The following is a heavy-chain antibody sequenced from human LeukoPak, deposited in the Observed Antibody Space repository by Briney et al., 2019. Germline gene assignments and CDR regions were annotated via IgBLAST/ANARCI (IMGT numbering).Heavy chain of an antibody. V-gene: IGHV4-59*12. Sequence: SETLSLTCTVSGGSISSYYWSRIRQPPGKGLEWIGYIYYSGSTNYNPSLKSRVTISVDTSKNQFSLKLSSVTAADTAVYYCARVFYYDSSGYYSGGFGYYYYYMDVWGKGTTVTVSS. D-gene: IGHD3-22*01. J-gene: IGHJ6*03. CDR1: GGSISSYY. CDR2: IYYSGST. CDR3: ARVFYYDSSGYYSGGFGYYYYYMDV.